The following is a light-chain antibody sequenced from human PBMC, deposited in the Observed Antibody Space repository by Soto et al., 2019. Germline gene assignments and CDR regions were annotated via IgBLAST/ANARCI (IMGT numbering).Light chain of an antibody. J-gene: IGKJ1*01. CDR3: PQDGRT. CDR2: GAS. CDR1: QSLSNSE. V-gene: IGKV3-20*01. Sequence: EIVLTLSPGTLSLSPGERATLSCRASQSLSNSELAWYQQKPGQAPRLLIYGASSRATGIPDRSGCSRSGTDVTSTIRALAPEPSEVDHCPQDGRTIGQGTKVDIK.